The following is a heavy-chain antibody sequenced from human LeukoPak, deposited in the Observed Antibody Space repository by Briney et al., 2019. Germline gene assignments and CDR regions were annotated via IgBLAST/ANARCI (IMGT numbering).Heavy chain of an antibody. CDR2: ISTSGST. J-gene: IGHJ4*02. CDR1: GGSVNTYY. V-gene: IGHV4-4*07. Sequence: SETLSLTCTVSGGSVNTYYWSWIRQSAGKGLEWIGHISTSGSTTYNPSLKSRVTISVDTSKNQFSLKLSSVTAADTAVYYCAREATIVGATIIWGQGTLVTVSS. CDR3: AREATIVGATII. D-gene: IGHD1-26*01.